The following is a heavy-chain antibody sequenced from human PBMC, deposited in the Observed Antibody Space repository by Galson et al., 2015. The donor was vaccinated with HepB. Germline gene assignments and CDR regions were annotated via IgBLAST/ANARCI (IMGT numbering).Heavy chain of an antibody. CDR2: IKSKTDGGTT. CDR3: TTFHYGSGTISSSHVYYYYYYMDV. D-gene: IGHD3-10*01. J-gene: IGHJ6*03. CDR1: GFTFSNAW. V-gene: IGHV3-15*07. Sequence: CAASGFTFSNAWMNWVRQAPGKGLEWVGRIKSKTDGGTTDYAAPVKGRFTISRDDSKNTLYLQMNSLKTEDTAVYYCTTFHYGSGTISSSHVYYYYYYMDVWGKGTTVTVSS.